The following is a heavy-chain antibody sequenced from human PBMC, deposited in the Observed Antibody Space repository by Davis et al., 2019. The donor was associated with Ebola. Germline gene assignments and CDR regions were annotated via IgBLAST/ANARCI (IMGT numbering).Heavy chain of an antibody. D-gene: IGHD3-16*01. CDR3: ASGSRGYYYYMDV. J-gene: IGHJ6*03. CDR2: INHSGST. V-gene: IGHV4-34*01. CDR1: GGSFSGYY. Sequence: SQTLSLTCAVYGGSFSGYYWSWIRQPPGKGLEWIGEINHSGSTNYNPSLKSRVTISVDTSKNQFSLKLSSVTAADTAVYYCASGSRGYYYYMDVWGKGTTVTVSS.